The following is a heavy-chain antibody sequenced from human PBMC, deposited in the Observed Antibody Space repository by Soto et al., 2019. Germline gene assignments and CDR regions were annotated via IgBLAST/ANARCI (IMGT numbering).Heavy chain of an antibody. V-gene: IGHV3-7*01. CDR3: ASARIVGATRPIGLDY. J-gene: IGHJ4*02. Sequence: EVQLEESGGGLIQPGGSLRLSCAASGFTVGSNYMSWVRQAPGKGLEWVANIKQDGGEKYYVDSVKGRFTISRDNAKNSLYLQMNSLRSEDTAVYYCASARIVGATRPIGLDYWGQGTLVTVSS. CDR1: GFTVGSNY. CDR2: IKQDGGEK. D-gene: IGHD1-26*01.